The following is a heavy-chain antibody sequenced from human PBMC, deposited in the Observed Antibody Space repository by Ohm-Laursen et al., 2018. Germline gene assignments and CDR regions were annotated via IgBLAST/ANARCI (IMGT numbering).Heavy chain of an antibody. CDR1: AGSITNYY. J-gene: IGHJ3*02. CDR3: ARRGHAFDI. CDR2: ISSSGST. Sequence: SDTLSLTCTVSAGSITNYYWTWVRQPAGKGLEWIGRISSSGSTNYNPSLKSRVTISLNTSKNQFSLKLSSVTAADTAVYYCARRGHAFDIWGQGTMVTVSS. V-gene: IGHV4-4*07.